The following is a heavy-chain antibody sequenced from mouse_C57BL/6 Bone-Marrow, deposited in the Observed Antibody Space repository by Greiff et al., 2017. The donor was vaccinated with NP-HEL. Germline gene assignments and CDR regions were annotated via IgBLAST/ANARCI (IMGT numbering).Heavy chain of an antibody. V-gene: IGHV1-69*01. CDR3: ARGGGYFWFAY. D-gene: IGHD2-3*01. CDR1: GYTFTSYW. J-gene: IGHJ3*01. CDR2: LDPSDSYT. Sequence: QVQLQQPGAELVMPGASVKLSCKASGYTFTSYWMHWVKQRPGQGLEWIGELDPSDSYTNYNQKFKGKSTLTVDKSSSTAYMQLSSLTSEDSAVYYCARGGGYFWFAYWGQGTLVTVSA.